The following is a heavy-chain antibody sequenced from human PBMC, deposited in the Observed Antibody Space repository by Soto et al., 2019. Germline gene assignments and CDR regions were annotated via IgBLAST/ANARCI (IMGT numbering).Heavy chain of an antibody. CDR1: GYTFTDYV. CDR2: INPNSGGT. J-gene: IGHJ5*02. Sequence: ASVKVSCKASGYTFTDYVIHWVRQAPGQGLEWMGWINPNSGGTKYAQNFQGRVTMTSENSITTAHMELSRLRSDDTAVYFCAPSPYSSGSYFLFPHPPTSSFYPWG. CDR3: APSPYSSGSYFLFPHPPTSSFYP. D-gene: IGHD6-19*01. V-gene: IGHV1-2*02.